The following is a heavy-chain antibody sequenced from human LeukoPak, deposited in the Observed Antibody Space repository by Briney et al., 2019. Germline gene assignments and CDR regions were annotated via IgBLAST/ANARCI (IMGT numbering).Heavy chain of an antibody. Sequence: GGSLRLSCAASGFTFSSYWMSWVRQAPGKGLEWVANIKQDGSEKYYVDSVKGRFTISRDNAKNSLYLQMNSLRAEDTAVYYCAAYDSSGYPRGGAFDIWSQGIMVTVSS. CDR2: IKQDGSEK. D-gene: IGHD3-22*01. CDR3: AAYDSSGYPRGGAFDI. CDR1: GFTFSSYW. J-gene: IGHJ3*02. V-gene: IGHV3-7*01.